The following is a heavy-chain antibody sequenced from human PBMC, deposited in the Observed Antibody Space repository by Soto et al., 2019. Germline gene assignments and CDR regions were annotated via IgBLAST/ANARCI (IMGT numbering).Heavy chain of an antibody. D-gene: IGHD4-17*01. CDR1: GGSVNSGGYY. Sequence: SETLSLTCTVSGGSVNSGGYYWSWIRQPPGKGLEWIGFIFYNGGTSYNPSLGSRVTISADTSKTLFSLKLSSVTAADTAVYYCARTQITVTTSSFDYWGQGTLVTVSS. V-gene: IGHV4-61*03. J-gene: IGHJ4*02. CDR2: IFYNGGT. CDR3: ARTQITVTTSSFDY.